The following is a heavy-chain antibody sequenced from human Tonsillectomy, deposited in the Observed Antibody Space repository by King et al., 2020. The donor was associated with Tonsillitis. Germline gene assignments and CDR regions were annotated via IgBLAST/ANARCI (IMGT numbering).Heavy chain of an antibody. D-gene: IGHD6-6*01. CDR1: GFTFSGSA. J-gene: IGHJ4*02. CDR2: IRSKANSYAT. CDR3: TTPGSVYSSSYDY. V-gene: IGHV3-73*02. Sequence: DVQLVESGGGLVQPGGSLKLSCAASGFTFSGSAMHWVRQASGKGLEWVGRIRSKANSYATAYAASVKGRCTISRDDSKNTAYLQMNSLKTEDTAVYYCTTPGSVYSSSYDYWGQGTLVTVSS.